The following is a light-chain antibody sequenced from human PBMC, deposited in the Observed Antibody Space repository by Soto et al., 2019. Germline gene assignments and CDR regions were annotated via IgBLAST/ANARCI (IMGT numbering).Light chain of an antibody. CDR3: QHYVGGPTVT. J-gene: IGKJ5*01. Sequence: EIVMTQSPGSLSLSPGERATLSCRTSHSVGSRLAWYQQKPGQAPRLLMSGASSRANGIPDRFSGSGSGTYFTLTISRLEPEDFALYYCQHYVGGPTVTFGQGTRLEIK. CDR2: GAS. CDR1: HSVGSR. V-gene: IGKV3-20*01.